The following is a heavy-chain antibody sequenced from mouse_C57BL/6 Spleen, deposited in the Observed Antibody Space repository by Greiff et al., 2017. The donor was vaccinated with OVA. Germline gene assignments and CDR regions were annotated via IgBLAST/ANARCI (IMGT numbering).Heavy chain of an antibody. V-gene: IGHV1-80*01. D-gene: IGHD4-1*01. CDR3: ATRGDWDGAMDY. CDR1: GYAFSSYW. Sequence: VQLQQSGAELVKPGASVKISCKASGYAFSSYWMNWVKQRPGKGLEWIGQIYPGDGDTNYNGKFKGKATLTADKSSSTAYMQLSSLTSEDSAVYFCATRGDWDGAMDYWGQGTSVTVSS. J-gene: IGHJ4*01. CDR2: IYPGDGDT.